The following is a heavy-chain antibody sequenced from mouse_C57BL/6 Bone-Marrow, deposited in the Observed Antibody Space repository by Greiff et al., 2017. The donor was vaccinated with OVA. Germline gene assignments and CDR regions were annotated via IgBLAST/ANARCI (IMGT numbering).Heavy chain of an antibody. D-gene: IGHD1-1*01. V-gene: IGHV2-5*01. J-gene: IGHJ1*03. CDR2: IWRGGST. Sequence: VQGVESGPGLVQPSQSLSITCTVSGFSLTSYGVHWVRQSPGKGLEWLGVIWRGGSTDYNAAFMSRLSITKDNSKSQVFFKMNSLQADDTAIYYCAKSFYYGSSYHWYFDVWGTGTTVTVSS. CDR1: GFSLTSYG. CDR3: AKSFYYGSSYHWYFDV.